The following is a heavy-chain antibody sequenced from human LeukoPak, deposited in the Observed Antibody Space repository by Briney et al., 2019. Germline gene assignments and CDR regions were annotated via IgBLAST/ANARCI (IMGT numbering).Heavy chain of an antibody. J-gene: IGHJ3*02. CDR1: GYAFTGYY. D-gene: IGHD6-13*01. Sequence: ASVKVSCKASGYAFTGYYIHWVRQAPGQGLGWMGWINPNSDGTNYAQKFQGWVTMTRDTSISTAYMELSRLRSDDTAVYYCAGWNRATVGTPAFDIWGQGTMVIVSS. V-gene: IGHV1-2*04. CDR2: INPNSDGT. CDR3: AGWNRATVGTPAFDI.